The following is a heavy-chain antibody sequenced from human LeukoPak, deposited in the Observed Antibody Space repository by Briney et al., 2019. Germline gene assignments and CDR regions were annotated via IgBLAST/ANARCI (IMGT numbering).Heavy chain of an antibody. D-gene: IGHD6-19*01. J-gene: IGHJ5*02. Sequence: SVKVSCKASGGTFSSYAISWVRQAPGPGLEWMGGIIPIFGTANSAQKFQGRVTITADKSTSTTYMELSSLRSEDTAVYYCARDQWLEENTNWFDPWGQGTLVTVSS. CDR2: IIPIFGTA. CDR1: GGTFSSYA. CDR3: ARDQWLEENTNWFDP. V-gene: IGHV1-69*06.